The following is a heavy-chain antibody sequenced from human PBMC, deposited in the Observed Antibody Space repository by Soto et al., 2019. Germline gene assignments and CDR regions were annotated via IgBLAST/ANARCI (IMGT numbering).Heavy chain of an antibody. CDR3: AKVRYSSPMGYYYGMDV. Sequence: GASVKVSCKASRVAFSKFIVTWVRQAPGLGREWVGGIIPIFGTANYAQKFQGRVTITADESTSTSYMEVNNLRSEDTAVYYCAKVRYSSPMGYYYGMDVWGQGTTVTVSS. V-gene: IGHV1-69*13. CDR2: IIPIFGTA. CDR1: RVAFSKFI. J-gene: IGHJ6*02. D-gene: IGHD6-19*01.